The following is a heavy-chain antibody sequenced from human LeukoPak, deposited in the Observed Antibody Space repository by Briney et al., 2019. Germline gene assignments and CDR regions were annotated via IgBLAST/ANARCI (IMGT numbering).Heavy chain of an antibody. CDR3: ARLGSSSGWYSFFGY. J-gene: IGHJ4*02. CDR1: GGSISSYC. CDR2: IYYSGST. V-gene: IGHV4-59*08. Sequence: SETLSLTCTVSGGSISSYCWSWIRQPPGKGLEWIGYIYYSGSTNHNPSLKSRVTISVDTSKNQFSLKLSSVTAADTAVYYCARLGSSSGWYSFFGYWGQGTLVTVSS. D-gene: IGHD6-19*01.